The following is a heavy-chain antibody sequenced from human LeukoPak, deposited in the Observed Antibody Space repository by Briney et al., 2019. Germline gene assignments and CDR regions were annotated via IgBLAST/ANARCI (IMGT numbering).Heavy chain of an antibody. V-gene: IGHV4-34*01. CDR2: INHSGST. CDR1: GGSLSGYY. Sequence: SETLSLTCAVYGGSLSGYYWSWIRQPPGKGLEWIGEINHSGSTNYNPSLKSRVTISVDTSKNQFSLKLSSVTAADTAVYYCARGAHYYDILTGYPRPQYYFDYWGQGTLVTASS. CDR3: ARGAHYYDILTGYPRPQYYFDY. D-gene: IGHD3-9*01. J-gene: IGHJ4*02.